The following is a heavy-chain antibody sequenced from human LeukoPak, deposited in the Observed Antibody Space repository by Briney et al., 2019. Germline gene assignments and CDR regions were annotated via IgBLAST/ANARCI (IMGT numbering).Heavy chain of an antibody. V-gene: IGHV3-9*01. CDR2: ISWNSGSI. D-gene: IGHD1-26*01. J-gene: IGHJ4*02. CDR1: GFTFDDYA. Sequence: PGGSLRLSCAPSGFTFDDYAMHWVRQAPGKGLEWVSGISWNSGSIGYADSVKGRFTISRDNAKNSLYLQMNSLRAEDTALYYCAKGEWELRSPFDYWGQGTLVTVSS. CDR3: AKGEWELRSPFDY.